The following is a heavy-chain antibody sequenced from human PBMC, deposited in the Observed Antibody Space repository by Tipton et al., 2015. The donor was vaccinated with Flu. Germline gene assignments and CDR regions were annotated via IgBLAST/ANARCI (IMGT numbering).Heavy chain of an antibody. CDR1: GGSISSSSYY. CDR3: ARDGFITMIVVVTPGAFDI. Sequence: TLSLTCTVSGGSISSSSYYWGWIRQPPGKGLEWIGSIYYSGNTYYNPSLKSRVTLSVDTSKNQFSLKLSSVTAADTAVYYCARDGFITMIVVVTPGAFDIWGQGTMVTVSS. D-gene: IGHD3-22*01. CDR2: IYYSGNT. V-gene: IGHV4-39*07. J-gene: IGHJ3*02.